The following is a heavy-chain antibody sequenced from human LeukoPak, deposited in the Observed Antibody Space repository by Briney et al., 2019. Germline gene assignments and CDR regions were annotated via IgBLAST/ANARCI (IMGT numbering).Heavy chain of an antibody. D-gene: IGHD3-16*01. V-gene: IGHV3-7*01. Sequence: GGSLRLSCVASGFTFSDYYMSWIRQAPGKGLEWVANMNQDGSAKGYVDSVKGRFTISRDNARNSLHLQMSSLRPEDTAVYYCATYTHWVAGDVWGQGTTVTVSS. CDR1: GFTFSDYY. J-gene: IGHJ6*02. CDR2: MNQDGSAK. CDR3: ATYTHWVAGDV.